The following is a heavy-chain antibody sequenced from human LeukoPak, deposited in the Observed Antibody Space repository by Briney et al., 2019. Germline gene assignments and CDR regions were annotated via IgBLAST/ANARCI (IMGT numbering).Heavy chain of an antibody. CDR1: GFTFSSYG. Sequence: PGGSLRLSCAASGFTFSSYGMHWVRQAPGKGLEWVAVIWYDGSNKYYADSVKGRFTISRDNSQNTLYLEMNSLRYEDTALYYCAREAAWGNWYFDLWGRGTLVTVSS. CDR2: IWYDGSNK. CDR3: AREAAWGNWYFDL. D-gene: IGHD3-16*01. J-gene: IGHJ2*01. V-gene: IGHV3-33*01.